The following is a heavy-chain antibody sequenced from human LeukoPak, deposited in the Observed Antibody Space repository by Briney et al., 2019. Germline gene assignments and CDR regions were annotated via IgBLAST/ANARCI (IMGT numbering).Heavy chain of an antibody. J-gene: IGHJ6*02. CDR2: ISYDGSNK. CDR3: AKGWSYYYYYGMDV. D-gene: IGHD2-15*01. Sequence: GGSLRLSCAASGFTFSNYAMHWVRQAPGKGLEWVALISYDGSNKYYADSVKGRFTISRDNSKNTLYLQMNSLRAEDTALYYCAKGWSYYYYYGMDVWGQGTTVTVSS. V-gene: IGHV3-30-3*01. CDR1: GFTFSNYA.